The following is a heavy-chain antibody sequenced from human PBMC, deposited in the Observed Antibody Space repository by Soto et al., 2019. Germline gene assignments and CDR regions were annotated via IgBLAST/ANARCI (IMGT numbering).Heavy chain of an antibody. CDR1: GGTFSSNG. V-gene: IGHV1-69*01. CDR3: ARDPLVPGERTCEYYALAV. CDR2: IIPMLDTT. J-gene: IGHJ6*02. D-gene: IGHD2-8*01. Sequence: QVQLVESGAEVKKPGSSVRVSCTASGGTFSSNGFSWVRQAPGQGLEWMGGIIPMLDTTDYAHYVQGRVTITTDESTRTGYMELRSLRPEDTAVYYCARDPLVPGERTCEYYALAVWGQGTTVTVSS.